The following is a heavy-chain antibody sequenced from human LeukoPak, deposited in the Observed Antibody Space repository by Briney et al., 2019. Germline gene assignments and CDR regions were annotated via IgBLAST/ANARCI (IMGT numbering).Heavy chain of an antibody. CDR1: GSTFSNYG. D-gene: IGHD6-13*01. Sequence: GRSLRLSCAASGSTFSNYGMHWVRQAPGKGLEWVALISYDGSNKYFADSVKGRFTISRDNSKNTLYLQMHSLRAEDTAVYYCAKDNVAAAGRYFDYWGQGTLVTVSS. J-gene: IGHJ4*02. V-gene: IGHV3-30*18. CDR3: AKDNVAAAGRYFDY. CDR2: ISYDGSNK.